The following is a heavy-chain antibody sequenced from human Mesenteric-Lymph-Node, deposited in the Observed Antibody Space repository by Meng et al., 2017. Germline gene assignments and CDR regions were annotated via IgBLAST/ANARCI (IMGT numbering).Heavy chain of an antibody. CDR1: GYTFTSYG. Sequence: ASVKVSCKASGYTFTSYGISWVRQAPGQGLEWMGWISAYNGNTNYAQKLQGRVTMTTDTSTSTAYMELRSLRSDDTAVYYCARTYYYDSSGVYYYGMDVWGQGTTVTVSS. D-gene: IGHD3-22*01. CDR3: ARTYYYDSSGVYYYGMDV. CDR2: ISAYNGNT. J-gene: IGHJ6*02. V-gene: IGHV1-18*01.